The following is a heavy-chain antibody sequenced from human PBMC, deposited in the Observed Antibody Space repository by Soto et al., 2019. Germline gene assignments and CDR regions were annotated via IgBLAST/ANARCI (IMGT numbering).Heavy chain of an antibody. Sequence: EVQLVESGGGLVKPGGSLRLSCTGSGFPFSAYNINWVRQAPGKGLEWVSSITVGSSHIYQPNSMKGRFTISRDDAKNSVDLQIDSLRDEDTALYYCSRSPEVGVRGAYWGQGTLVTVSS. CDR1: GFPFSAYN. CDR2: ITVGSSHI. V-gene: IGHV3-21*01. J-gene: IGHJ4*02. D-gene: IGHD3-16*01. CDR3: SRSPEVGVRGAY.